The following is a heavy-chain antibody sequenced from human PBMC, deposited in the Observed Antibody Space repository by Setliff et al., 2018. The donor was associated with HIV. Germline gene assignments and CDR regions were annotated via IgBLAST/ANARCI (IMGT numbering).Heavy chain of an antibody. Sequence: WGSLRLSCAASGFTFSSYGMHWVRQAPGKGLEWVAFIRYDGSNKYYADSVKGRFTISRDNSKNTLYLQMNSLRAEDTAVYYCAKDQYCSGGSCYYYYYGMDVWGQGTTVTVSS. CDR1: GFTFSSYG. CDR2: IRYDGSNK. D-gene: IGHD2-15*01. J-gene: IGHJ6*02. V-gene: IGHV3-30*02. CDR3: AKDQYCSGGSCYYYYYGMDV.